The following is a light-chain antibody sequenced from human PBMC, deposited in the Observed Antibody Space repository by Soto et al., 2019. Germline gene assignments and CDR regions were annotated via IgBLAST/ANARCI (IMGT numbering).Light chain of an antibody. J-gene: IGLJ2*01. CDR3: AAWDDSLNGPA. V-gene: IGLV2-14*02. CDR2: EGS. Sequence: QSALTQPASVSGSPGQSITISCTGTSSDVGSFNLVSWYQLHPGKAPKLMIYEGSKRPSGVSNRFSGSKSGNTASLVISGLQTEDEADYHCAAWDDSLNGPAFGGGTKVTVL. CDR1: SSDVGSFNL.